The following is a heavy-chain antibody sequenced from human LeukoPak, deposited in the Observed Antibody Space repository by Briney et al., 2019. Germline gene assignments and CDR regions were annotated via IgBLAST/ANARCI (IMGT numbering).Heavy chain of an antibody. CDR3: AKHISLGSGNYFNPYYYGMDV. J-gene: IGHJ6*02. V-gene: IGHV3-30*18. CDR1: GFTFSSYG. D-gene: IGHD3-10*01. Sequence: GGSLRLSCAASGFTFSSYGMHWVRQAPGKGLEWVAVILYDGSNKFYTDSVKGRFIISRDNYKNTLYLQMNSLRAEDTAMYYCAKHISLGSGNYFNPYYYGMDVWGPGTTVTVSS. CDR2: ILYDGSNK.